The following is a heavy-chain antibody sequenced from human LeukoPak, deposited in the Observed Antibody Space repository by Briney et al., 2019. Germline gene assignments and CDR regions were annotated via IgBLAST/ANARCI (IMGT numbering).Heavy chain of an antibody. CDR2: IKSKTDGGTT. Sequence: GGSLRLSCAASGFAFSNAWMSWVRQAPGKGLEWVGRIKSKTDGGTTDYAAPVKGRFTISRDDSKNTLYLQMNSLKTEDTAVYYCTTDERGSSSSTNEYYFDYWGQGTLVTVSS. CDR1: GFAFSNAW. V-gene: IGHV3-15*01. CDR3: TTDERGSSSSTNEYYFDY. D-gene: IGHD6-6*01. J-gene: IGHJ4*02.